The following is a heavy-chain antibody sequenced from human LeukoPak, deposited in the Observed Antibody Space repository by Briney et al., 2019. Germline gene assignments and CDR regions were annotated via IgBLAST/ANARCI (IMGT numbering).Heavy chain of an antibody. D-gene: IGHD3-22*01. J-gene: IGHJ4*02. Sequence: ASVKVSCKASGYTFTGYYMHWVRQAPGQGLEWMGWINPNSGGTNYAQKFQGRDTMTRDTSISTAYMELSRLRSDDTAVYYCAREDDSSGYHDYWGQGTLVTVSS. CDR1: GYTFTGYY. CDR2: INPNSGGT. V-gene: IGHV1-2*02. CDR3: AREDDSSGYHDY.